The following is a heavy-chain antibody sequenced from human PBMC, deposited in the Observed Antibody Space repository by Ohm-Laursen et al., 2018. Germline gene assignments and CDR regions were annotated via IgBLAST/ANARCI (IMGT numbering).Heavy chain of an antibody. V-gene: IGHV4-34*01. D-gene: IGHD3-3*01. CDR1: GGSFSGYY. CDR3: ARLMYYDFWSGYYHFDY. J-gene: IGHJ4*02. Sequence: SETLSLTCRVYGGSFSGYYWSWIRQPPGKGLEWIGEINHSGSTNYNPSLKSRVTISVDTSKNQFSLKLSSVTAADTAVYYCARLMYYDFWSGYYHFDYWGQGTLVTVSS. CDR2: INHSGST.